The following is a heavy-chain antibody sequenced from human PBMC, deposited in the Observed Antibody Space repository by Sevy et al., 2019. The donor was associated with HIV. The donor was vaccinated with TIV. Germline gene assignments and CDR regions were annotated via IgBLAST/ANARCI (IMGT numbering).Heavy chain of an antibody. V-gene: IGHV1-8*01. CDR3: ASGKNGNFWSYEYYYYGMDV. J-gene: IGHJ6*02. D-gene: IGHD3-3*01. CDR2: MSPKTGAT. Sequence: ASVKVSCEASGYSFDSYDINWVRQATGQGLEWMGWMSPKTGATGFAQKFKGRVTMTRNTSISTAYMELSSLTNEDSAVYYCASGKNGNFWSYEYYYYGMDVWGQGTTVTVSS. CDR1: GYSFDSYD.